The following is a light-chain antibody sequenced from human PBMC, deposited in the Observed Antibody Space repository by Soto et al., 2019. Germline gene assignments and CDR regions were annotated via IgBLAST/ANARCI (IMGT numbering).Light chain of an antibody. Sequence: DIVMTQTPLSLSVTPGQTASISCKSSQSLLYSDGKTYLYWYLQKPGQPPQLLIYDASTRATGIPARFSGIGSGTEFTLIISSLQSEDFAVYYCQHYKTWPLSFGGGTKVDIK. CDR2: DAS. V-gene: IGKV2D-29*01. J-gene: IGKJ4*01. CDR3: QHYKTWPLS. CDR1: QSLLYSDGKTY.